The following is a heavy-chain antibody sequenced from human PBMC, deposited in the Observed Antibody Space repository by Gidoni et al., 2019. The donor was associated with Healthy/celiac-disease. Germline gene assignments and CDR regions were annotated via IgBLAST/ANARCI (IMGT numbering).Heavy chain of an antibody. J-gene: IGHJ3*02. Sequence: EVQLVESGGGLVQPGGSLRLCCAASGFTFSSYWMHWVRQAPGKGLVWVSRINSYGRSTSYADSVKGRFTISRDNAKNTLYLQMNSLRAEDTAVYYCARDGDRDAFDIWGQGTMVTVSS. D-gene: IGHD4-17*01. CDR3: ARDGDRDAFDI. CDR2: INSYGRST. CDR1: GFTFSSYW. V-gene: IGHV3-74*01.